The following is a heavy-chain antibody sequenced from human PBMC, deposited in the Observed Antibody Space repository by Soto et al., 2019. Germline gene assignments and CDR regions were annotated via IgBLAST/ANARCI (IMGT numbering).Heavy chain of an antibody. D-gene: IGHD1-7*01. V-gene: IGHV1-69*13. J-gene: IGHJ4*02. Sequence: ASVKVSCKASGGTFSSYAISWVRQAPGQGLEWMGGIIPIFGTANYAQKFQGRVTITADESTRTAYMELSSLRSEDTAVYYCAREGITGTAPLNWGQGTLVTVSS. CDR3: AREGITGTAPLN. CDR2: IIPIFGTA. CDR1: GGTFSSYA.